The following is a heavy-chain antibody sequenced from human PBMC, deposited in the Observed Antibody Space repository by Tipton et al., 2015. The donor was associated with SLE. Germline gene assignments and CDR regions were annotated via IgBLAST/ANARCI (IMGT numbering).Heavy chain of an antibody. CDR3: VRHGGLTRSSLVDF. CDR1: GHSFTNYW. J-gene: IGHJ4*02. Sequence: QSGPEVKKPGESLKISCEGAGHSFTNYWIGWVRQKPGKGLEWIGIIYPEDSETRYSPPFQGQVTMSADKSVSSAFLQWASLEASDTAIYYCVRHGGLTRSSLVDFWGQGTVVTVSP. CDR2: IYPEDSET. V-gene: IGHV5-51*01. D-gene: IGHD2-15*01.